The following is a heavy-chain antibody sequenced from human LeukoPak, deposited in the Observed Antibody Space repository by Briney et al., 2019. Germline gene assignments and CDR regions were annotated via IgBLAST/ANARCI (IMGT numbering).Heavy chain of an antibody. CDR2: IYYTGST. D-gene: IGHD6-19*01. V-gene: IGHV4-59*11. J-gene: IGHJ5*02. CDR1: GGSISYHY. CDR3: ARDQSSGWFDP. Sequence: SETLSLTCIVSGGSISYHYWSWIRQPPGKGLEWIGYIYYTGSTNYNPSLKSRVTMSVDTSKNQFPLKLSSVTAADTAVYYCARDQSSGWFDPWGQGTLVTVSS.